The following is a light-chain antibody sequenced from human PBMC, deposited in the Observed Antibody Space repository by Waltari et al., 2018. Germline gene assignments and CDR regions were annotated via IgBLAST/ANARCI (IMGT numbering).Light chain of an antibody. Sequence: EIVLTQSPATLSLSPGERATLSCRASQSVDSYLAWYQQKPGQAPRLLISDASNRATGIPARFSASGSGTDFTLTISSLEPEDFAVYYCQQRSKWPLTLGGGTKVEIK. CDR1: QSVDSY. J-gene: IGKJ4*01. CDR3: QQRSKWPLT. V-gene: IGKV3-11*01. CDR2: DAS.